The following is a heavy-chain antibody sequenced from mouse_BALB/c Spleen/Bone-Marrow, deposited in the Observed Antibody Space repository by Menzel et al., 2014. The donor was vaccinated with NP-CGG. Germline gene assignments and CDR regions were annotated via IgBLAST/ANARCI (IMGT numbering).Heavy chain of an antibody. Sequence: EVKLVESGGGLVKPGGSLKLSCAASGFTFSSYAMSWVRQSPEKRLEWVAEISSGGSYTYYPETVTGRFTITRDNSKNTLYLEVSSLSTEDTAKYYCARDQNGYYTMDYWGQGTSVTVSS. V-gene: IGHV5-9-4*01. CDR2: ISSGGSYT. CDR1: GFTFSSYA. CDR3: ARDQNGYYTMDY. D-gene: IGHD1-2*01. J-gene: IGHJ4*01.